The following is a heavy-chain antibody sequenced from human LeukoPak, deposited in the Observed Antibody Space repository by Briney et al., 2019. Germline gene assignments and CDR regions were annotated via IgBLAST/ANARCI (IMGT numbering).Heavy chain of an antibody. V-gene: IGHV3-64*01. J-gene: IGHJ4*02. CDR1: GFTFSSYA. D-gene: IGHD2-2*01. CDR2: ISSNGGST. Sequence: PGGSLRLSCAASGFTFSSYAMHWVRQAPGKGLEYVSAISSNGGSTYYANSVKGRFTISRDNSKNTLYLQMGSLRAEDMAVYYCARDLRGDIVVVPAAPVYWGQGTLVTVSS. CDR3: ARDLRGDIVVVPAAPVY.